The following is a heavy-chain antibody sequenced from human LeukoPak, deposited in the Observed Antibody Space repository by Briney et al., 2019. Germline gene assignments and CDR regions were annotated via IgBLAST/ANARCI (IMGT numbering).Heavy chain of an antibody. CDR2: IYYSGTT. CDR3: ARDLRWRGSGSYFDY. J-gene: IGHJ4*02. D-gene: IGHD3-10*01. Sequence: SETLSLTCTVSGGSISSGDYYWSWIRQPPGKGLEWIGYIYYSGTTYYNPSLKSRVTISVDTSKNQFSLKLSSVTAADTAVYYCARDLRWRGSGSYFDYWGQGTLVTVSS. CDR1: GGSISSGDYY. V-gene: IGHV4-30-4*01.